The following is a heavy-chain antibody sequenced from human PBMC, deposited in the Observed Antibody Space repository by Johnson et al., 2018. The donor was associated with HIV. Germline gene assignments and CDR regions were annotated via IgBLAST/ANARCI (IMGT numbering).Heavy chain of an antibody. J-gene: IGHJ3*02. CDR3: ARRWELHSNAFDI. CDR2: INWNGDNT. Sequence: VQLVESGGGVARPGGSLRLSCAASGFTFDDYDMNWVRQAPGKGLEWVSGINWNGDNTGYGDSVKGRFTIFRDNAKNSLYLQMNRLRAEDTALYYCARRWELHSNAFDIWGQGTMVTVSS. CDR1: GFTFDDYD. V-gene: IGHV3-20*04. D-gene: IGHD1-26*01.